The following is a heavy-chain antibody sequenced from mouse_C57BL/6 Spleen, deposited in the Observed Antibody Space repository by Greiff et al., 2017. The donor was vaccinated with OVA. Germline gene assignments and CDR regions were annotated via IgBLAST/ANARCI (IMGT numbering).Heavy chain of an antibody. CDR2: INPNNGGT. D-gene: IGHD2-4*01. Sequence: VQLQQSGPELVKPGASVKISCKASGYTFTDYYMNWVKQSHGKSLEWIGDINPNNGGTSYNQKFKGKATWTVDKSSSTAYMELRSLTSEDSAVYYCARYDYDEEDYFDYWGQGTTLTVSS. J-gene: IGHJ2*01. CDR3: ARYDYDEEDYFDY. CDR1: GYTFTDYY. V-gene: IGHV1-26*01.